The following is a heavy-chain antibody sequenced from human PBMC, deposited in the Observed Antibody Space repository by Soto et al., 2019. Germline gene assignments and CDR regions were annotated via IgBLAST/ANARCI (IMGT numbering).Heavy chain of an antibody. CDR1: GFTVSSNY. CDR3: GGGWRRSYYRIGR. J-gene: IGHJ6*02. D-gene: IGHD1-26*01. V-gene: IGHV3-53*02. Sequence: EVQLVETGGGLIQPGGSLRLSCAASGFTVSSNYMSWVRQAPGKGLEWVSVIYSGGSTYYADSVKGRFTISRDNSKNTLELQMNSLRGEDTGGDYWGGGWRRSYYRIGRWGQGTTVTVSS. CDR2: IYSGGST.